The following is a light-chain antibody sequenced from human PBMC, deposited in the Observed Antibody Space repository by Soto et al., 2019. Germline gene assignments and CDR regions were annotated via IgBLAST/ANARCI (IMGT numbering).Light chain of an antibody. Sequence: SYELTQPLSVSVALGQTARITCGGNNIGTKSVHWYQQKPGQAPVLVIYRDNNRPSGIPERFSGSNSGNTATLTISRAQAGDAADYSCQVWDSSPVVFGGGTKVTVL. V-gene: IGLV3-9*01. CDR3: QVWDSSPVV. J-gene: IGLJ2*01. CDR1: NIGTKS. CDR2: RDN.